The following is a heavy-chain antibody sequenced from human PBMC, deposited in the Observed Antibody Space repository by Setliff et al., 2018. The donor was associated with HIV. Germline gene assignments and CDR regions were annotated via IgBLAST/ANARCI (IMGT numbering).Heavy chain of an antibody. V-gene: IGHV4-38-2*02. CDR3: ARFEVTPVTTRDS. CDR1: GYSISSDYY. Sequence: SETLSLTCTVSGYSISSDYYWGWIRQPPGKGLEWIGNIYHSGSTYYNPSLKSRVTISVDKSKNQFSLKLSSVTAADSAVYYCARFEVTPVTTRDSWGQGTLVTVSS. CDR2: IYHSGST. J-gene: IGHJ4*02. D-gene: IGHD4-17*01.